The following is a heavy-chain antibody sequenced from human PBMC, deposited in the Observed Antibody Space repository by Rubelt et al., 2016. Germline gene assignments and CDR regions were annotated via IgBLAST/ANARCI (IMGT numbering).Heavy chain of an antibody. CDR1: GGSFSGYY. D-gene: IGHD6-19*01. CDR3: ARHSSGWYYYYYGMDV. V-gene: IGHV4-34*11. J-gene: IGHJ6*02. Sequence: QVQLQQWGAGLLKPSETLSLTCAVYGGSFSGYYWSWIRQPPGKGLEWIGYIYYSGSTNYNPSLKGRVTISVDTSKNQFSLKLSSVTAADTAVYYCARHSSGWYYYYYGMDVWGQGTTVTVSS. CDR2: IYYSGST.